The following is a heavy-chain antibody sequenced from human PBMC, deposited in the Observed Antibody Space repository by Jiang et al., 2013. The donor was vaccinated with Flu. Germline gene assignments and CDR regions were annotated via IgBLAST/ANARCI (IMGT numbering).Heavy chain of an antibody. Sequence: LGLVKPFGERYPWSLSXTVSGGSISSRTYYWGWIRQPPGKGLEWIGIIYYSGTTYRNPSLQRRITMSVDTSKNQFSLKLSSVTAADTAVYYCASLRGYNNVYLEFDY. CDR2: IYYSGTT. J-gene: IGHJ4*01. CDR3: ASLRGYNNVYLEFDY. V-gene: IGHV4-39*01. CDR1: GGSISSRTYY. D-gene: IGHD5-18*01.